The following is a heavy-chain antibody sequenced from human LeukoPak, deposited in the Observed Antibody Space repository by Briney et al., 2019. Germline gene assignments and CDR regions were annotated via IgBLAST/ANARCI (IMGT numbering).Heavy chain of an antibody. CDR2: INPNSGGT. V-gene: IGHV1-2*02. CDR3: ARVHYYYDSSGYSPVAFDI. J-gene: IGHJ3*02. Sequence: ASVKVSCQASGYTFTGYYMHWVRQAPGQGLEWMGWINPNSGGTNYAQKFQGRVTMTRDTSISTAYMELSRLRSDDTAVYYCARVHYYYDSSGYSPVAFDIWGQGTMVTVSS. CDR1: GYTFTGYY. D-gene: IGHD3-22*01.